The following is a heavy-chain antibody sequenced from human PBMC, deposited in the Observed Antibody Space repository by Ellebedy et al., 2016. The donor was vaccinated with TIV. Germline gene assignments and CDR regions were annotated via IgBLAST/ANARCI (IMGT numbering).Heavy chain of an antibody. CDR2: ISWNSGSI. V-gene: IGHV3-9*01. Sequence: SLKIPCEVSGSTLGGYWMHWVRQAPGKGLEWVSGISWNSGSIGYADSVKGRFTISRDNAKNSLYLQMNSLRAEDTALYYCAKVRNTAMADAFDIWGQGTMVTVSS. CDR3: AKVRNTAMADAFDI. J-gene: IGHJ3*02. D-gene: IGHD5-18*01. CDR1: GSTLGGYW.